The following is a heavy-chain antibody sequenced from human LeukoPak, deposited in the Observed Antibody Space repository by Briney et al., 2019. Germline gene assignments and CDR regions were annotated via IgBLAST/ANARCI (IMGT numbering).Heavy chain of an antibody. CDR3: AIVHIRAPAYDFWSGSRHGLDV. Sequence: TSVKVSCKGSGYTFTSYGLSWVRHAPGQGLEWMGCISADNGNTNYTQKLQGRVTVTTDTSRSTAYMELRSLRSDDTAVYYCAIVHIRAPAYDFWSGSRHGLDVWGQGITVTVSS. CDR2: ISADNGNT. D-gene: IGHD3-3*01. CDR1: GYTFTSYG. J-gene: IGHJ6*02. V-gene: IGHV1-18*01.